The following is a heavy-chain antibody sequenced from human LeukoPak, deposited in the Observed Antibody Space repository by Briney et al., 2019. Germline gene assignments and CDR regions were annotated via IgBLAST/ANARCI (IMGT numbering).Heavy chain of an antibody. Sequence: GGSLRLSCAASGFTFNNSAMQSVRQAPGKGLEWVAIISYDGSNQYYADSVKGRFAISRDSSQNTLYLQMNTLRVEDTAVYFCAREGYYAFDIWGQGTMVTVSS. J-gene: IGHJ3*02. CDR3: AREGYYAFDI. V-gene: IGHV3-30*09. CDR1: GFTFNNSA. D-gene: IGHD3-22*01. CDR2: ISYDGSNQ.